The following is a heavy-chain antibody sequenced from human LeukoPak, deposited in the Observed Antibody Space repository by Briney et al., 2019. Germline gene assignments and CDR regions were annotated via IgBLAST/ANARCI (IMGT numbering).Heavy chain of an antibody. J-gene: IGHJ5*02. CDR1: GFTFSSYA. D-gene: IGHD4-11*01. CDR3: ASRATVTTDRFWFDP. V-gene: IGHV3-23*03. Sequence: GGSLRLSCAASGFTFSSYAMSWVRQAPGKGLEWVSVIYSGGSTSYADSVKGRFTISRDNSKNTLYLQMNSLRAEDTAVYYCASRATVTTDRFWFDPRGQGTLVTVSS. CDR2: IYSGGST.